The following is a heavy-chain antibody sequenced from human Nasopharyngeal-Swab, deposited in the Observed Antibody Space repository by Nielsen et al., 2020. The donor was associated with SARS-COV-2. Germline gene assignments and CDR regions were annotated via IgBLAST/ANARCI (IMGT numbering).Heavy chain of an antibody. V-gene: IGHV3-73*01. CDR2: IRSKANSCAT. CDR1: GFTFSGSA. CDR3: TSRNPETGSY. D-gene: IGHD1-14*01. J-gene: IGHJ4*02. Sequence: GGSLRLSCAASGFTFSGSAMHWVRQASGKGLEWVGRIRSKANSCATAYAASAKGRFTISRDDSKNTAYLQMNSLKTEDTAVYYCTSRNPETGSYWGQGTLVTVSS.